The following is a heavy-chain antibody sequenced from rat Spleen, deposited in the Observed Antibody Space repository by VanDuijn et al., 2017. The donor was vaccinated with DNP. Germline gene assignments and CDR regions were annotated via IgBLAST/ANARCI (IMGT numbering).Heavy chain of an antibody. J-gene: IGHJ2*01. D-gene: IGHD4-3*01. Sequence: EVQLVESGGGLVQPGRSLKLSCAASGFTFSAYYMAWVRQAPAKGLEWVAYINYDGGSTYYRDSVKGRFTISRDNAKSSLYLQMDSLRSEDTATYYCTRHKFGGDYFDYWGQGVMVTVSS. V-gene: IGHV5-20*01. CDR3: TRHKFGGDYFDY. CDR1: GFTFSAYY. CDR2: INYDGGST.